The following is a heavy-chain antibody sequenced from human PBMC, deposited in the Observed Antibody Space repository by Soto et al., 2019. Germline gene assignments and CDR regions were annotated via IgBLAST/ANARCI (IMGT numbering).Heavy chain of an antibody. CDR2: ISGSGGST. V-gene: IGHV3-23*01. CDR1: GFTFSSYA. CDR3: AKGRSWYTIGADAFDI. Sequence: GGSLRLSCAASGFTFSSYAMSWVRQAPGKGLEWVSAISGSGGSTYYADSVKGRFTISRDNSKNTLYLQMNSLRAEDTAVYYCAKGRSWYTIGADAFDIWGQGTMVTVSS. J-gene: IGHJ3*02. D-gene: IGHD6-13*01.